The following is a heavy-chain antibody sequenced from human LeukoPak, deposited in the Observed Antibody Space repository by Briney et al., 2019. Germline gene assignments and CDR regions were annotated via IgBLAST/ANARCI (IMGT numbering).Heavy chain of an antibody. Sequence: SETLSLTCAVSGVSLSAYYWSWIRQPPGKGLEWIGEVSPGGYAKYNPSLKSRVTISVDTSENQLSLRVTSVTAADTAMYYCARIRCGHSDDNHWAQGNPGQRLV. CDR1: GVSLSAYY. J-gene: IGHJ5*02. CDR2: VSPGGYA. D-gene: IGHD2-21*01. V-gene: IGHV4-34*01. CDR3: ARIRCGHSDDNH.